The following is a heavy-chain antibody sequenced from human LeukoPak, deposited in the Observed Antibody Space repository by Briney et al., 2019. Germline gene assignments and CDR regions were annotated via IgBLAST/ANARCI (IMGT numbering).Heavy chain of an antibody. CDR3: ARSLGLQLRSPLFDY. Sequence: KTSETLSLTCTVSGGSISSYYWSWIRQPPGKGLEWIGYIYYSGSTNYNPSLKSRVTISVDTSKNQFSLKLSSVTAADTAVYYCARSLGLQLRSPLFDYWGQGTLVTVSS. J-gene: IGHJ4*02. V-gene: IGHV4-59*01. CDR2: IYYSGST. CDR1: GGSISSYY. D-gene: IGHD5-24*01.